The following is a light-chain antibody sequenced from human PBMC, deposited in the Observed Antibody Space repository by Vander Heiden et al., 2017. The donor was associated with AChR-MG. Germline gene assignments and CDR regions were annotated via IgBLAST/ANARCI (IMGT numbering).Light chain of an antibody. CDR1: QGITDS. J-gene: IGKJ3*01. CDR3: QNYHSASFT. Sequence: DIQMTQSPSSLFASVGDRVTITCRASQGITDSLNWYQQKPGKVPRLLIYAASTLQSGVPSRFSGSGSGTDFTLTITSLQPEDVATYYCQNYHSASFTFGPGTKV. V-gene: IGKV1-27*01. CDR2: AAS.